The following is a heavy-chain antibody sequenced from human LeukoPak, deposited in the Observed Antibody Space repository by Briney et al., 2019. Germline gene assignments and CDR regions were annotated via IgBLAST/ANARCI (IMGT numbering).Heavy chain of an antibody. CDR1: GFTFSTYW. CDR3: ARIGGWELLYDY. V-gene: IGHV3-74*01. CDR2: INSDGGST. J-gene: IGHJ4*02. Sequence: PGGSLRLSCAASGFTFSTYWMHWVRQAPGKGLVWVSRINSDGGSTDYADSVRGRFTVSRDNAENTLYLQMNSLRAEDTAVYYCARIGGWELLYDYWGQGTLVTVSS. D-gene: IGHD1-26*01.